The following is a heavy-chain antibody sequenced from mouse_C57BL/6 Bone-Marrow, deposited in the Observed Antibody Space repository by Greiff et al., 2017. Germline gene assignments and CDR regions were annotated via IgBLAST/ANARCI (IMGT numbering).Heavy chain of an antibody. CDR2: IYPGDGDT. V-gene: IGHV1-80*01. Sequence: QVQLQQSGAELVKPGASVKISCKASGYAFSSYWMNWVKQRPGKGLEWIGQIYPGDGDTNYNGKFKGKATLTADKSSSTAYMQLSSLTSEDSAVYVVSRLKAFYYSLDYWGQGTTLTVSS. CDR3: SRLKAFYYSLDY. CDR1: GYAFSSYW. J-gene: IGHJ2*01. D-gene: IGHD2-12*01.